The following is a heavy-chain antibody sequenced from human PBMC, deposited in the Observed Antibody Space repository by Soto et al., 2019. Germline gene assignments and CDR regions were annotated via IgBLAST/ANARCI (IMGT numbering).Heavy chain of an antibody. V-gene: IGHV1-18*01. CDR3: ARDTAMALPDA. J-gene: IGHJ4*02. D-gene: IGHD5-18*01. CDR1: GYTFTSFA. Sequence: QVQLVQSGTEVKKPGASVKVSCKASGYTFTSFAISWVRQAPGQGLEWMGWINPYNGNTNYAQKLQGRVTMTTDTSTSTAYMELRSLRSDDTAVYYCARDTAMALPDAWGQGTLVTVSS. CDR2: INPYNGNT.